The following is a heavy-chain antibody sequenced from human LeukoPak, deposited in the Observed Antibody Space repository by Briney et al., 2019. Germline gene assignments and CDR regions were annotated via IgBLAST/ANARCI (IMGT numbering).Heavy chain of an antibody. J-gene: IGHJ4*02. V-gene: IGHV4-39*02. CDR1: GDSISSSTYY. CDR2: IYYSGST. Sequence: SETLSLTCTVSGDSISSSTYYWAWIRQPPGKGLEWIGSIYYSGSTYFNPSLKSRVTISVDTSKNHFSPKLSSVTAADTAVYYCARGLYNWNYSDYWGQGTLLTVSS. D-gene: IGHD1-20*01. CDR3: ARGLYNWNYSDY.